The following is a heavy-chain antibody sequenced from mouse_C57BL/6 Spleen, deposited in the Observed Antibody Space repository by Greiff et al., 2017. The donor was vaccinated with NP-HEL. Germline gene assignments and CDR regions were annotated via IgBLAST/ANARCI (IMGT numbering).Heavy chain of an antibody. CDR2: INPNYGTT. Sequence: EVQLVESGPELVKPGASVKISCKASGYSFTDYNMNWVKQSNGKSLEWIGVINPNYGTTSYNQKFKGKATLTVDQSSSTAYMQLNSLTSEDSAVYYCARHYYGSSYERYFDVWGTGTTVTVSS. CDR3: ARHYYGSSYERYFDV. V-gene: IGHV1-39*01. CDR1: GYSFTDYN. J-gene: IGHJ1*03. D-gene: IGHD1-1*01.